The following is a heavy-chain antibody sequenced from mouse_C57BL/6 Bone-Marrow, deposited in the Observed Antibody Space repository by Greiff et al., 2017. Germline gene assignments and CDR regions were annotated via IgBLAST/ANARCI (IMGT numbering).Heavy chain of an antibody. CDR1: GYTFTSYW. D-gene: IGHD1-1*01. V-gene: IGHV1-64*01. CDR2: IHPNSGST. J-gene: IGHJ3*01. CDR3: ARWGDYDGSSPWFAY. Sequence: QVQLQQPGAELVKPGASVKLSCKASGYTFTSYWMHWVKQRPGQGLEWIGMIHPNSGSTNYNEKFKSKATLTVDKSSSTAYMQLSSLTSEDSAVYYCARWGDYDGSSPWFAYWGQGTLVTVSA.